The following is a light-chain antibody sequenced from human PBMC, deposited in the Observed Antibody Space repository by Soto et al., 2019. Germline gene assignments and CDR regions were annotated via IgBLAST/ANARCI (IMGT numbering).Light chain of an antibody. CDR2: AAS. CDR1: QSISSY. V-gene: IGKV1-39*01. J-gene: IGKJ5*01. Sequence: DIPMTQSPSSLSASVGDRVTITCRASQSISSYLNWYQQKPGKAPKLLIYAASSLQSGVPSRFSGSGSGTAFTLTISSLQPEDCANYYCQQSYSTSITFGQGTRLEIK. CDR3: QQSYSTSIT.